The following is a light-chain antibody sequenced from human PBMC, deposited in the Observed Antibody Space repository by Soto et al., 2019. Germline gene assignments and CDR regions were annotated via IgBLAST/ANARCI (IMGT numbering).Light chain of an antibody. CDR2: DVS. V-gene: IGLV2-11*01. J-gene: IGLJ1*01. CDR3: CSYAGSYTLGV. Sequence: QSVRTRPRSGSGAPGQAVTISCTGTSSDVGGYNYVSWYQQHPGKAPKLMIYDVSKRPSGVPDRFSGSKSGNTASLTISGLQAEDEADYYCCSYAGSYTLGVFGTGTKVTVL. CDR1: SSDVGGYNY.